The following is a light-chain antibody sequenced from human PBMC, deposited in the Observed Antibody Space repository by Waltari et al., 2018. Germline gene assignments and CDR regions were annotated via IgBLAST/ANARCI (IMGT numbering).Light chain of an antibody. Sequence: QSVLTQPPSVSGAPGQRVTISCTGSSSNIGAGSDVHWYHQPPGTAPKLLMYGNSNRPSGVPDRFSGSKSGTSASLAITGLQAEDEADYYCQSYDSSLSGSRVFGGGTKLTVL. CDR3: QSYDSSLSGSRV. CDR2: GNS. J-gene: IGLJ2*01. CDR1: SSNIGAGSD. V-gene: IGLV1-40*01.